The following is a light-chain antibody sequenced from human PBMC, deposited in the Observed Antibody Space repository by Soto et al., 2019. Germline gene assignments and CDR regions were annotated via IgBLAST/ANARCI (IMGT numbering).Light chain of an antibody. V-gene: IGKV3-20*01. CDR3: QQYGSSGYT. Sequence: EIVLTQSPGTLSLSPGERATLSCRASQSVSSSYLAWYQQKPGQAPRLLIYGASSRATGIPDRFSGSGSGTDFTLTISRLEPEDLAVYYCQQYGSSGYTFGQGTKLEIQ. J-gene: IGKJ2*01. CDR2: GAS. CDR1: QSVSSSY.